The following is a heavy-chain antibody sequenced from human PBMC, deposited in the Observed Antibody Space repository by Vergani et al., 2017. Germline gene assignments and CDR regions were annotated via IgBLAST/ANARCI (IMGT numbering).Heavy chain of an antibody. J-gene: IGHJ4*02. CDR3: AKAGPHYYDSSGSPAYCFDY. CDR1: GYTFTGYY. Sequence: QVQLVQSGAEVKKPGASVKVSCKASGYTFTGYYMHWVRQAPGQGLEWMGWINPNSGGTNYAQKFQGRVTMTRNTSISTAYMELSRLRSDDTAVYYCAKAGPHYYDSSGSPAYCFDYWGQGTLVTVSS. D-gene: IGHD3-22*01. V-gene: IGHV1-2*02. CDR2: INPNSGGT.